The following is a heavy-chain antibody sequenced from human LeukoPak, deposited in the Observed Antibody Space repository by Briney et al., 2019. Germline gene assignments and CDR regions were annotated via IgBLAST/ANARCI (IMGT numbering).Heavy chain of an antibody. V-gene: IGHV1-18*01. CDR3: SRDLYYYGSGSYYDVFDV. CDR2: ISAYKGNT. CDR1: LYSFSTYG. J-gene: IGHJ3*01. Sequence: ASVKDSCKASLYSFSTYGIRRVRQAPGQGLEWMGWISAYKGNTYYAQKLQGRVTMTTDTSTSTAYMELRSLRSDDTAIYYFSRDLYYYGSGSYYDVFDVWGQGTMVTVSS. D-gene: IGHD3-10*01.